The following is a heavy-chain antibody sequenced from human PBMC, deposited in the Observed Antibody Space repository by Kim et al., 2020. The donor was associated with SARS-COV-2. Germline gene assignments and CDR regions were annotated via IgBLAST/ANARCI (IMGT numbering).Heavy chain of an antibody. V-gene: IGHV1-8*01. CDR1: GYSFVSYD. J-gene: IGHJ2*01. D-gene: IGHD3-22*01. CDR2: MNPNTGNA. CDR3: ARIVGRSTSYWYFDL. Sequence: ASVKVSCRASGYSFVSYDIHWVRQATGKGLEWVGWMNPNTGNAGYAQNLQGRVTITSSTSLSTAYMELSSLRPEDTAVYYCARIVGRSTSYWYFDLWGRGTLVTVSS.